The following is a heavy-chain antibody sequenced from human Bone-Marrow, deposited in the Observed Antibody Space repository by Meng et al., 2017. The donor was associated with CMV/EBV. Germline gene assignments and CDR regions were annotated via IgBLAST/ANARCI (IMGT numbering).Heavy chain of an antibody. V-gene: IGHV1-2*02. CDR1: GYTFTSYA. CDR2: INPNSGGT. Sequence: ASVKVSCKASGYTFTSYAMHWVRQAPGQGLEWMGWINPNSGGTNYAQKFQGRVTMTRDTSISTAYMELSRLRSDDTAVYYCARDFILYQLTYLVVPAAMDIRYYYGMDVWGQGTTVTVSS. D-gene: IGHD2-2*01. J-gene: IGHJ6*02. CDR3: ARDFILYQLTYLVVPAAMDIRYYYGMDV.